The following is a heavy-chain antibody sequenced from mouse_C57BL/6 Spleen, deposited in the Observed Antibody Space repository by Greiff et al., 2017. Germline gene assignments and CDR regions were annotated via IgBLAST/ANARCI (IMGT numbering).Heavy chain of an antibody. CDR3: AGFYYGSSYRYFDV. J-gene: IGHJ1*03. CDR2: INPNNGGT. CDR1: GYTFTDYN. Sequence: VQLQQSGPELVKPGASVKMSCKASGYTFTDYNMHWVKQSHGKSLEWIGYINPNNGGTSYNQKFKGKATLTVNKSSSTAYMELRSLTSEDSAVYYCAGFYYGSSYRYFDVWGTGTTVTVSS. V-gene: IGHV1-22*01. D-gene: IGHD1-1*01.